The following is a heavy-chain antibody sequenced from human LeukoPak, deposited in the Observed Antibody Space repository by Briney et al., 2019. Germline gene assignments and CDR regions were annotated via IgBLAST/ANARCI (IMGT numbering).Heavy chain of an antibody. Sequence: PSETLSLTCTVSGRSISSYYCGWVRHPPGKGLEWIGRIYTTGTTHYNPSLKSRVSMSVDTSTNQFSLNLRSMTAADTAVYYCGRQGYTASYYFLDYWSQGTLVTVS. D-gene: IGHD1-26*01. CDR3: GRQGYTASYYFLDY. CDR1: GRSISSYY. J-gene: IGHJ4*02. CDR2: IYTTGTT. V-gene: IGHV4-4*07.